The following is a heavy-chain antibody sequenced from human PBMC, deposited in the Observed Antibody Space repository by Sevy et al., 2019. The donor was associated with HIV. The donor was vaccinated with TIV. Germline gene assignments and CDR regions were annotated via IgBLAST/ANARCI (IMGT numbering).Heavy chain of an antibody. CDR2: ISPSGDNT. J-gene: IGHJ4*02. Sequence: GGSLRLSCAASGFTFSSYAMTWVRQSPGQGLEWVSDISPSGDNTYYADSVKGRFTISTDNSKNTLFLQMNSLRAENTAVYFCAFCPYTGWYKYYFDYWGRGTLVTVSS. CDR3: AFCPYTGWYKYYFDY. CDR1: GFTFSSYA. D-gene: IGHD6-19*01. V-gene: IGHV3-23*01.